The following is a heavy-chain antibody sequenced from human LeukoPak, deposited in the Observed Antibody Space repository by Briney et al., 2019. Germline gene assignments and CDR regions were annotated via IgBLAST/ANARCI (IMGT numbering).Heavy chain of an antibody. V-gene: IGHV4-59*01. Sequence: SETLSLTCTVSGGSISSYYWSRIRQPPGKGLEWIGYIYYSGRTNYNPSLKSRVTISVDTSKNQFSLKLSSVTAADTAVYYCARTLPLYCSGGSCYSWYFDLWGRGTLVTVSS. CDR3: ARTLPLYCSGGSCYSWYFDL. D-gene: IGHD2-15*01. CDR1: GGSISSYY. CDR2: IYYSGRT. J-gene: IGHJ2*01.